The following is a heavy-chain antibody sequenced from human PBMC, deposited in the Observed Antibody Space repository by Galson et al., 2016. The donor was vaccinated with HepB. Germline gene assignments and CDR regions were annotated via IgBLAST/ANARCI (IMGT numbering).Heavy chain of an antibody. V-gene: IGHV4-59*01. D-gene: IGHD3-16*01. J-gene: IGHJ4*02. CDR3: ARVWGSMLYYFDF. Sequence: SETLSLTCTVSGASISSYYWTWIRQPPGKGLEWIGYIDYIGGTDYNPSPKSRFTISEDTSQTQFSLKLSYMTAADTAVYYCARVWGSMLYYFDFWGQGTLVTVYS. CDR1: GASISSYY. CDR2: IDYIGGT.